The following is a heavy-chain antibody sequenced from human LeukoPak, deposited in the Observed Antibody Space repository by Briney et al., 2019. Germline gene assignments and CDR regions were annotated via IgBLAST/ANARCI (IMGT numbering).Heavy chain of an antibody. Sequence: PSETLSLTCTVSDDSINDYYWSWIRQPAGKGLEWIGRIYTTGSTNYNPSLKSRVTMSIDMSKNQFSLNLSSVTAADTAVYYCERGGEWSYDYWGQGTLVTVSS. CDR3: ERGGEWSYDY. D-gene: IGHD3-3*01. V-gene: IGHV4-4*07. CDR1: DDSINDYY. J-gene: IGHJ4*02. CDR2: IYTTGST.